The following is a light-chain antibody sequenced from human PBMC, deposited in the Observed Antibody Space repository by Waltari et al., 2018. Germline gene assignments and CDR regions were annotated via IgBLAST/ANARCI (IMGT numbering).Light chain of an antibody. Sequence: DIVLTQSPATLSLSPGARATLSRRASQSVISYLAWYQQKPGQAPRLLIYDASNRATGIPARFSGSGSGTDFTLTISSLEPEDFAVYYCQQRSNWPPWTFGQGTKVEIK. J-gene: IGKJ1*01. CDR2: DAS. V-gene: IGKV3-11*01. CDR1: QSVISY. CDR3: QQRSNWPPWT.